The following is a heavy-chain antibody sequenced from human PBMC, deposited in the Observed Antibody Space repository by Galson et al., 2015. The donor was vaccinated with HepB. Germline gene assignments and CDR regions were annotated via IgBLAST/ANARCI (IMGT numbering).Heavy chain of an antibody. CDR2: IYYSGST. V-gene: IGHV4-59*01. CDR1: GGSISSYY. CDR3: ARHSSNWNPDY. Sequence: ETLSLTCTVSGGSISSYYWSWIRPPPGQGLGWIGYIYYSGSTNYNPSLKSRVTISVDTSKNQFSLKLSSVTAADTAVYYCARHSSNWNPDYWGQGTLVTVSS. D-gene: IGHD6-13*01. J-gene: IGHJ4*02.